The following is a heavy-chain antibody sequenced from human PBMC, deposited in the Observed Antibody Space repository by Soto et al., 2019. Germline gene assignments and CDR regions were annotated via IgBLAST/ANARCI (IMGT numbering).Heavy chain of an antibody. V-gene: IGHV3-23*01. D-gene: IGHD2-2*01. Sequence: GGSLRLSCAASGFTFSSSAMSSVRQAPGKRLEWVSAISGSGGSPYYADSVKGRFTISRDNYKNTLYLQVNSLRAEDTAVYYCAGYCSSTSCYSRFWGQGTLVTVSS. CDR1: GFTFSSSA. J-gene: IGHJ4*02. CDR3: AGYCSSTSCYSRF. CDR2: ISGSGGSP.